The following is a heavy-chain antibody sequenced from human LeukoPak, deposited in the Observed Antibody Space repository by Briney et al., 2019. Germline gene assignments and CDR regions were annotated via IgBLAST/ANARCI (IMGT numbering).Heavy chain of an antibody. Sequence: GGSLRHSCADPGFTFIRYGRQGVRQAPGKGLEWVAVVSYDGGNKDYADSVKGRYTISRDNSKNTLYLQMKSLRAEDTAVYYCARGYCGQDYSELWGERTLVTVSS. CDR1: GFTFIRYG. J-gene: IGHJ4*02. CDR2: VSYDGGNK. V-gene: IGHV3-30*03. CDR3: ARGYCGQDYSEL. D-gene: IGHD1-26*01.